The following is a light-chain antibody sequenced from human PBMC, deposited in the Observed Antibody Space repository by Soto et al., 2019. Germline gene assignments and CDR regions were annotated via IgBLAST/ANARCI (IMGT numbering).Light chain of an antibody. J-gene: IGKJ4*01. CDR3: QQRSSRPPIT. Sequence: EIVLTQSPATLTLAPGERATLSCRASQSVSINLAWYQQKPGQAPRLLIYDASNRPTGIPARFTGSGSGTDFNLTISSLEPEDFAVYYCQQRSSRPPITFGGGTKVEIK. CDR2: DAS. V-gene: IGKV3-11*01. CDR1: QSVSIN.